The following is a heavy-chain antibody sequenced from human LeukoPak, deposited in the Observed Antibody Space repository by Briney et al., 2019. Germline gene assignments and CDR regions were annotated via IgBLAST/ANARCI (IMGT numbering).Heavy chain of an antibody. J-gene: IGHJ4*02. D-gene: IGHD3-22*01. CDR3: ARDGVPYYDSSGYHFDY. CDR2: INPSGGST. V-gene: IGHV1-46*01. Sequence: ASVKVSCKASGYTFTSYYMHWVRQAPGQGLEWMGIINPSGGSTSYAQKFQGRVTMTRDTSTSTVYMELSSLRSEDTAVYYCARDGVPYYDSSGYHFDYWGQGTLATVSS. CDR1: GYTFTSYY.